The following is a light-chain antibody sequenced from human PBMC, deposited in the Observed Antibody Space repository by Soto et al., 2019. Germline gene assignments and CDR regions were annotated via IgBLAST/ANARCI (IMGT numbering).Light chain of an antibody. Sequence: EIVLTQSPATLSLSPGERATLSCRASQSVSSYLAWYQQKPGQAPRLLIYDASNRATGIPARFSGSGSGTGLALTIISLEPEDCAVYYCQQRSNWAPLTFGGGTKVEIK. CDR3: QQRSNWAPLT. CDR1: QSVSSY. CDR2: DAS. V-gene: IGKV3-11*01. J-gene: IGKJ4*01.